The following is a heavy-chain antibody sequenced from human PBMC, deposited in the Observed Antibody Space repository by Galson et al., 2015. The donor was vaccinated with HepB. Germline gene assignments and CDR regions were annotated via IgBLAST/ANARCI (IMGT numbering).Heavy chain of an antibody. D-gene: IGHD3-10*02. CDR1: GFTFSNYN. Sequence: SLRLSCAASGFTFSNYNMNWVRQTPGKGLEWVASITRRSTSMFYIDSVKGRFTISRDDAKNSLFLQMNSLRAEDTAIYYCALLCERFSDVRPGDYWGRGTLVTVSS. CDR3: ALLCERFSDVRPGDY. J-gene: IGHJ4*02. CDR2: ITRRSTSM. V-gene: IGHV3-21*06.